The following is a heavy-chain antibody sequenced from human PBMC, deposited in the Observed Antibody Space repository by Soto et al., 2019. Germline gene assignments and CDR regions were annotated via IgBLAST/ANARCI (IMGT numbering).Heavy chain of an antibody. J-gene: IGHJ6*02. Sequence: ASVKVSCKASGCTFTSYDINWVRQATGQGLEWMGWMNPNSGNTGYAQKFQGRVTMTRNTSISTAYMELSSLRSEDTAVYYCARGVPYYDILTGYYFRGMDVWGQGTTVTVSS. CDR1: GCTFTSYD. D-gene: IGHD3-9*01. CDR2: MNPNSGNT. V-gene: IGHV1-8*01. CDR3: ARGVPYYDILTGYYFRGMDV.